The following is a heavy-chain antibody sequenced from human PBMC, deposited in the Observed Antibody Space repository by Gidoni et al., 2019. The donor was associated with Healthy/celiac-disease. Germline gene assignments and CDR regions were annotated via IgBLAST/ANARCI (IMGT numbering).Heavy chain of an antibody. CDR1: GVTFSIYA. CDR3: ARAMQGGAFDI. J-gene: IGHJ3*02. CDR2: IIPILGIA. V-gene: IGHV1-69*04. Sequence: QVQLVQSGAEVKKPGSSVKVSCKASGVTFSIYAISWVRPAPGQGLEWMGRIIPILGIANYAQKFKGRVTITADKSTSTAYMELSSLRSEDTAVYYCARAMQGGAFDIWGQGTMVTVSS. D-gene: IGHD3-16*01.